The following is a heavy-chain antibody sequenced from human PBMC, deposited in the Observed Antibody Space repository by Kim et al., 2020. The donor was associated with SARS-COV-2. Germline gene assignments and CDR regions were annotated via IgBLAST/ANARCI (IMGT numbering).Heavy chain of an antibody. CDR1: GFTFSSYG. V-gene: IGHV3-30*18. Sequence: GGSLRLSCAASGFTFSSYGMHWVRQAPGKGLEWVAVISYDGSNKYYADSVKGRFTISRDNSKNTLYLQMNSLRAEDTAVYYCAKAITSYDSSGYVCYDAFDIWGQGTMVTVSS. D-gene: IGHD3-22*01. J-gene: IGHJ3*02. CDR2: ISYDGSNK. CDR3: AKAITSYDSSGYVCYDAFDI.